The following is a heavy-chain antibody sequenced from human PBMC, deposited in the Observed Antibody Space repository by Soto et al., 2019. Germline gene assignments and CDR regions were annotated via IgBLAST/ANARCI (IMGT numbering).Heavy chain of an antibody. CDR1: GGSISGYY. J-gene: IGHJ4*02. CDR3: AREGDHYYSDY. D-gene: IGHD2-21*02. Sequence: PSETLSLTCHVSGGSISGYYGGGIRQPPGKGLEWIGNIYHSGSTHYNPSLRSRITISVDTFRNQFSLKLTSMTAADTAVYYCAREGDHYYSDYWGQGTVVTVS. V-gene: IGHV4-4*08. CDR2: IYHSGST.